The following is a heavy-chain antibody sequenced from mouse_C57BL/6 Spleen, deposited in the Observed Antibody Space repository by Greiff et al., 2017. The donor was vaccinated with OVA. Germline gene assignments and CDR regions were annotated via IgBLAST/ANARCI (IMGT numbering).Heavy chain of an antibody. Sequence: QVHVKQPGAELVMPGASVKLSCKASGYTFTSYWMHWVKQRPGQGLEWIGEIDPSDSYTNYNQKFKGKSTLTVDKSSSTAYMQLSSLTSEDSAVYYCARDFDYGGLFAYWGQGTLVTVSA. J-gene: IGHJ3*01. D-gene: IGHD2-4*01. CDR1: GYTFTSYW. CDR3: ARDFDYGGLFAY. CDR2: IDPSDSYT. V-gene: IGHV1-69*01.